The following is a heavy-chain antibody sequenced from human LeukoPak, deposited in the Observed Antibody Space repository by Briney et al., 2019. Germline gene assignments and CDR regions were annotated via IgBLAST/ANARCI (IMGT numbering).Heavy chain of an antibody. V-gene: IGHV4-39*07. J-gene: IGHJ3*01. CDR3: ARVLRWLSTSTERVGAFDV. Sequence: SETLSLTCIVSGASITSSSSYWAWIRQHPGKGLEWIGTIYHSGSTYSNLSHKSRVNMSIDMSKNHFFLKLNSVTAADTAVYYCARVLRWLSTSTERVGAFDVWGHGTMVTVSS. CDR2: IYHSGST. D-gene: IGHD2-15*01. CDR1: GASITSSSSY.